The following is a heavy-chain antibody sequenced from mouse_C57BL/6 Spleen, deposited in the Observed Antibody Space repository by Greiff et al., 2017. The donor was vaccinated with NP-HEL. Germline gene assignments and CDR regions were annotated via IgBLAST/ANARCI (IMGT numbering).Heavy chain of an antibody. CDR3: ARGGYYEGYFDY. V-gene: IGHV1-9*01. CDR1: GYTFTGYW. Sequence: VKLVESGAELMKPGASVKLSCKATGYTFTGYWIEWVKQRPGHGLEWIGEILPGRGSTNYNEKFKGKATFTADTSSNTAYMQLSSLTTEDSAIYYCARGGYYEGYFDYWGQGTTLTVSS. CDR2: ILPGRGST. J-gene: IGHJ2*01. D-gene: IGHD2-3*01.